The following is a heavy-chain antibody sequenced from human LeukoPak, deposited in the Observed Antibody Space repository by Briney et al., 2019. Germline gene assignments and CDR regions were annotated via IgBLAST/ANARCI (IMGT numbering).Heavy chain of an antibody. CDR1: GYTFTSYY. CDR3: AREVPENFNFDY. CDR2: IKPSGGST. Sequence: GASVKVSCKASGYTFTSYYTHWVRQAPGQGVEWMGIIKPSGGSTLYAQKFQGRVTVTSDMSTSTVYVELSSLRSEDTAVYYCAREVPENFNFDYWGQGTLVTVSS. J-gene: IGHJ4*02. D-gene: IGHD2/OR15-2a*01. V-gene: IGHV1-46*01.